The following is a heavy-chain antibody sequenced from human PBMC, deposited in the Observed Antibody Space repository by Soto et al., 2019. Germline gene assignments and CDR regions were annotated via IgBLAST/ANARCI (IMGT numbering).Heavy chain of an antibody. CDR3: ARDRTTVTYYYYYGMDV. Sequence: QVQLVQSGAEVKKPGSSVKVSCKASGGTFSSYAISWVRQAPGQGLEWMGGIIPIFGTANYAQKFQGRVTITADESTSTAYMELSSLRSEDTAVYYCARDRTTVTYYYYYGMDVWGQGTPVTVSS. D-gene: IGHD4-17*01. V-gene: IGHV1-69*01. CDR2: IIPIFGTA. CDR1: GGTFSSYA. J-gene: IGHJ6*02.